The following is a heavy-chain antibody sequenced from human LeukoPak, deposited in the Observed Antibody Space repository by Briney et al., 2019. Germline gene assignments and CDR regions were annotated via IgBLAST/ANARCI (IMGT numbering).Heavy chain of an antibody. CDR2: IRYDGSNK. CDR3: AAIVVPAAISLDAFDI. J-gene: IGHJ3*02. V-gene: IGHV3-30*02. Sequence: PRGSLRLSCAASGFTFSSYGMHWVRQAPGKGLEGGAFIRYDGSNKYYADSVKGRFTLSRDNSKNTLYLQMNSLRAEDTAVYYCAAIVVPAAISLDAFDIWGQGTMVTVSS. D-gene: IGHD2-2*01. CDR1: GFTFSSYG.